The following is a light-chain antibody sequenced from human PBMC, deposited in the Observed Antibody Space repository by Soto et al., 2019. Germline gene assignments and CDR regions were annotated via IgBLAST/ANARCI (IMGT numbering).Light chain of an antibody. CDR1: QTISSY. CDR2: AAS. V-gene: IGKV1-39*01. CDR3: QQSHGIPYT. Sequence: DIQMTQSPPSLSASVGDRVTITCRASQTISSYLNWYQQKPGKAPKLLIYAASTLQSGVPSRFSGSGSRTEFTLPISSLQPEDFATYYCQQSHGIPYTFGQGTKLESK. J-gene: IGKJ2*01.